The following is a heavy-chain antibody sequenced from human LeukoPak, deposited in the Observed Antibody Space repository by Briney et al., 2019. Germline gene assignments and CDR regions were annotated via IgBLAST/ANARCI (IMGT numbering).Heavy chain of an antibody. CDR3: ARGGTGRWIEDAFDI. J-gene: IGHJ3*02. Sequence: PSQTLSLTCTVSGGSISSGGYYWSWIRQHPGKGLEWIGYIYYSGSTYYNPSLKSRVTISVDTSKNQFSLKLSSVTAADTAVYYCARGGTGRWIEDAFDIWGQGTMVTVSS. V-gene: IGHV4-31*03. D-gene: IGHD7-27*01. CDR1: GGSISSGGYY. CDR2: IYYSGST.